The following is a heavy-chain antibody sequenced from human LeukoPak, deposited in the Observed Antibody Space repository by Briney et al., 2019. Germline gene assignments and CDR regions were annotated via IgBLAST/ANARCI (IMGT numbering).Heavy chain of an antibody. CDR3: ATFLDWGGSGWYEDYYDMDV. D-gene: IGHD6-19*01. CDR2: IYYSGST. J-gene: IGHJ6*03. CDR1: GGSISSSSYY. V-gene: IGHV4-39*01. Sequence: SETLSLTCTVSGGSISSSSYYWGWIRQPPGKGLEWIGSIYYSGSTYYNPSLKSRVTISVDTSKNQFSLKLSSVTAADTAVYYCATFLDWGGSGWYEDYYDMDVWGKGTTVTVSS.